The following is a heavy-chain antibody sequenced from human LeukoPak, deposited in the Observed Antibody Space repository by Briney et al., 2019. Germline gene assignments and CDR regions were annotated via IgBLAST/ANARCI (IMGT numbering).Heavy chain of an antibody. Sequence: GGSLRLSCAASGFTFSDYYMNWIRQAPGSGLEWVSYISDSGSAIYYADSVKGRFAISRDNAKNSLYLQMNSLRAEDTAVYYCAVAKGGPALFFDYWGQGTLVTVSS. CDR2: ISDSGSAI. V-gene: IGHV3-11*01. J-gene: IGHJ4*02. CDR3: AVAKGGPALFFDY. CDR1: GFTFSDYY. D-gene: IGHD6-25*01.